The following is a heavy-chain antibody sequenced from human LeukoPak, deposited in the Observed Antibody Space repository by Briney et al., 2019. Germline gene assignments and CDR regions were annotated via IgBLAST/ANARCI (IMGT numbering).Heavy chain of an antibody. Sequence: GGSLRLSCAASGFTFSSYAMSWVRQAPGKGLEWVSAISGSGGSTYYADSVKGRFTISRDNSQNTLYLQMNSLRAEDTAVYYCARSSGPKYYFDYWGQGTLVTVSS. CDR2: ISGSGGST. D-gene: IGHD1-1*01. V-gene: IGHV3-23*01. CDR3: ARSSGPKYYFDY. J-gene: IGHJ4*02. CDR1: GFTFSSYA.